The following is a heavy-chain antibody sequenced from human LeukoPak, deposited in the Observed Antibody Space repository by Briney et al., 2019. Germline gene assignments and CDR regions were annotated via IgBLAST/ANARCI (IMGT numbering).Heavy chain of an antibody. J-gene: IGHJ4*02. CDR1: GGSFSGYY. D-gene: IGHD3-16*02. CDR3: ARGPVTYDYVWGSYRSSYYFDY. Sequence: SETLSLTCAVYGGSFSGYYWSWIRQPPGKGLEWIGEINHSGSTNYNPSLKSRVTISVDTSKNQFSLKLSPVTAADTAVYYCARGPVTYDYVWGSYRSSYYFDYWGQGTLVTVSS. V-gene: IGHV4-34*01. CDR2: INHSGST.